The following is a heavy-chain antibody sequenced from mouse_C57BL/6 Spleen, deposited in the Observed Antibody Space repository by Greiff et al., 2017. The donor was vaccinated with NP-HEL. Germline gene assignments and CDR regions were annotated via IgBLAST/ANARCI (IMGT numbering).Heavy chain of an antibody. Sequence: VQLQQSGAELVRPGSSVKLSCKASGYTFTSYWMHWVKQRPIQGLEWIGNIDPSDSDTHYNQKFKDKATLTVDKSSSTAYMQLSSLTSEDSAVDYCARDGNYILDYWGQGNTLTVAS. V-gene: IGHV1-52*01. CDR1: GYTFTSYW. CDR3: ARDGNYILDY. D-gene: IGHD2-1*01. CDR2: IDPSDSDT. J-gene: IGHJ2*01.